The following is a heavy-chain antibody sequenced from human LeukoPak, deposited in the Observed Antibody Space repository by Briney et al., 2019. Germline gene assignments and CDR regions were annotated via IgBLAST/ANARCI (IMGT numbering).Heavy chain of an antibody. D-gene: IGHD3-22*01. Sequence: SETLSLTCTVSGGSISSSSYYWGWIRQPPGKGLEWIGSIYYSGSTYYSPSLKSRVTISVDTSKNQFSLKLSSVTAADTAVYYCARVVPPQYYYDSSGESEYYYMDVWGKGTTVTVSS. V-gene: IGHV4-39*07. CDR2: IYYSGST. CDR3: ARVVPPQYYYDSSGESEYYYMDV. J-gene: IGHJ6*03. CDR1: GGSISSSSYY.